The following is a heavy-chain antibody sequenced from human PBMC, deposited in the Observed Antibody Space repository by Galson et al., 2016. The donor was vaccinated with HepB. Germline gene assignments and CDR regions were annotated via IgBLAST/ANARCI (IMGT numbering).Heavy chain of an antibody. V-gene: IGHV2-5*02. D-gene: IGHD1-14*01. Sequence: PALVKPTQTLTLTCTFSGFSFTTDGVGVGCIRQPPGKALEWLALVYWDDDKRYSPYLKSRLTITKDTSKKQVVLTMTNMDPVDTATYYCAHKGTVQPRGACIAGGGSRSVDYGGQGVLVPVST. CDR2: VYWDDDK. CDR1: GFSFTTDGVG. CDR3: AHKGTVQPRGACIAGGGSRSVDY. J-gene: IGHJ4*02.